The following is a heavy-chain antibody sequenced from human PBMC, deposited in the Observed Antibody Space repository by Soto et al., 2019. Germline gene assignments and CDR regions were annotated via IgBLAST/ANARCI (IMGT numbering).Heavy chain of an antibody. J-gene: IGHJ4*02. Sequence: QVQLVQSGAEVKKPGSSVKVSCKASGGTFSSYSINWVRQAPGHGLEWMGEILPIFGTANYAQKFQVRVTITADESTSTAYMELSSLRSEETAVDYCARDGGRHSVGIDYWWQGTLVTVSS. D-gene: IGHD1-26*01. CDR2: ILPIFGTA. CDR3: ARDGGRHSVGIDY. V-gene: IGHV1-69*01. CDR1: GGTFSSYS.